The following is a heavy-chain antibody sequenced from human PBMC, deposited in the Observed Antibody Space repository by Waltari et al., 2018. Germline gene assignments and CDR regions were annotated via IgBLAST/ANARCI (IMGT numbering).Heavy chain of an antibody. CDR1: GFTFTKAW. D-gene: IGHD3-10*01. J-gene: IGHJ6*04. V-gene: IGHV3-15*01. Sequence: EVQVVESGGGLVKPGGSLRLSCVVSGFTFTKAWMSWVRQFPGKGLGWVGRIKSEGDGGTRDYSAPLKGRISLSRDDSKNTVYLQMNTLKPEDTAVYFCATDYGDFLGVWGTGTTVTVFS. CDR2: IKSEGDGGTR. CDR3: ATDYGDFLGV.